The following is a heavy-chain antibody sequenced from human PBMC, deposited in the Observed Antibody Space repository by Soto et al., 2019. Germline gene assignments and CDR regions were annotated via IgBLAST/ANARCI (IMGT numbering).Heavy chain of an antibody. D-gene: IGHD4-17*01. Sequence: QVQLVESGGGVVQPGRSLRLSCAASGFTFSSYAMHWVRQAPGKGLEWVAVISYDGSNKYYADSVKGRFTIPRDNSKNTLYLQMNSLRAEDTAVYYCATPTVTAHFDYWGQGTLVTVSS. CDR3: ATPTVTAHFDY. CDR2: ISYDGSNK. CDR1: GFTFSSYA. J-gene: IGHJ4*02. V-gene: IGHV3-30-3*01.